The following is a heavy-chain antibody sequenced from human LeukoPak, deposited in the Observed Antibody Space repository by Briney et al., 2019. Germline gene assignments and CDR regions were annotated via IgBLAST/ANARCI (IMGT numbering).Heavy chain of an antibody. CDR2: ISYDGSNK. J-gene: IGHJ4*02. CDR3: ARDRYDFWSGYYQVYYFDY. Sequence: GGSLRLSCAASGFTFSSYAMHWVRQAPGKGLEWVAVISYDGSNKYYADSVKGRFTISRDNSKNTLYLQMNSLRAEDTAVYYCARDRYDFWSGYYQVYYFDYWGQGTLVTVSS. CDR1: GFTFSSYA. D-gene: IGHD3-3*01. V-gene: IGHV3-30*04.